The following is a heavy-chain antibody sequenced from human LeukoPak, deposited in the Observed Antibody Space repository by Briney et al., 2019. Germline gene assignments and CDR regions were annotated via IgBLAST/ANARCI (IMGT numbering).Heavy chain of an antibody. Sequence: PSETLSLTCAVYGGSFSGYYWSWIRQPPGEGLEWIGEINHSGSTNYNPSLKSRVTISVDTSKNQFSLKLSSVTAADTAVYYCARVGVGYYYYMDVWGKGTTVTVSS. D-gene: IGHD2-2*01. CDR1: GGSFSGYY. J-gene: IGHJ6*03. CDR2: INHSGST. V-gene: IGHV4-34*01. CDR3: ARVGVGYYYYMDV.